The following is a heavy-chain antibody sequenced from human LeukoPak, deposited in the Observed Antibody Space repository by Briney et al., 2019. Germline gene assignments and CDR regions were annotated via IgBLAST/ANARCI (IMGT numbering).Heavy chain of an antibody. V-gene: IGHV3-20*04. CDR1: GFTFDDYG. CDR2: ISWNGGGT. D-gene: IGHD2-8*01. CDR3: AKRGTI. J-gene: IGHJ4*02. Sequence: GGSLRLSCAASGFTFDDYGMSWVRQAPGKGLEWVSGISWNGGGTAYADSVKGRFTISRDNSKNTLYLQMISLRDEDTAVYYCAKRGTIWGQGTLVTVSS.